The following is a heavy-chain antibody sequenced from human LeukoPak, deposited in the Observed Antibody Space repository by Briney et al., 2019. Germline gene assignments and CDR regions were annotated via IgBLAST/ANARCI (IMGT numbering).Heavy chain of an antibody. CDR2: IIPILGIA. CDR1: GGTFSSYA. D-gene: IGHD5-24*01. V-gene: IGHV1-69*04. CDR3: AREMATAYFDY. J-gene: IGHJ4*02. Sequence: ASVKVSCKASGGTFSSYAISWVRQAPGQRLEWMGRIIPILGIANYAQKFQGRVTITADKSTSTAYMELSSLRSEDTAVYYCAREMATAYFDYWGQGTLVTVSS.